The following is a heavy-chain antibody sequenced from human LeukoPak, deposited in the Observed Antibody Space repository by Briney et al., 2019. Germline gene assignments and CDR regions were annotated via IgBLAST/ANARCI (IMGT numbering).Heavy chain of an antibody. Sequence: GGSPRLSCAASGFTFSSYEMNWVRQAPGKGLEWVSYISSSGSTIYYADSVKGRFTISRDNAKNSLYLQMNSLRAEDTAVYYCARGSLSYFDYWGQGTLVTVSS. CDR2: ISSSGSTI. CDR3: ARGSLSYFDY. CDR1: GFTFSSYE. J-gene: IGHJ4*02. V-gene: IGHV3-48*03. D-gene: IGHD3-10*01.